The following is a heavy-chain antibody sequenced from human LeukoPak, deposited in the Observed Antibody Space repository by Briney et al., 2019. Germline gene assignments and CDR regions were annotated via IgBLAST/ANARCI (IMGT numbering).Heavy chain of an antibody. J-gene: IGHJ4*02. CDR3: ARERVDYQLLWKRGVYYFDY. D-gene: IGHD2-2*01. CDR1: GFTFSSYE. V-gene: IGHV3-48*03. CDR2: ISSSGSTI. Sequence: GGSLRLSCAASGFTFSSYEMNWVRQAPGKGLEWVSYISSSGSTIYYADSVKGRFTISRDNAKNSLYLQMNSLRAEDMAVYYCARERVDYQLLWKRGVYYFDYWGQGTLVTVSS.